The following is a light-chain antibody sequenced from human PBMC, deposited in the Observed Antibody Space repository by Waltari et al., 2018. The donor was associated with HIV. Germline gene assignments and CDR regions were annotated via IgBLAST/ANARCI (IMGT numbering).Light chain of an antibody. J-gene: IGLJ3*02. CDR3: AAWDDSLNGWV. Sequence: QSVLTQPPSASGTPGQMVTISCSGSSSNIGRNTVNWYQQLPGTAPKLLIYSNNQRPSGVPDRFSGSKSGTSASLAISGLQSEDEADYYCAAWDDSLNGWVFGGGTKLTVL. CDR2: SNN. V-gene: IGLV1-44*01. CDR1: SSNIGRNT.